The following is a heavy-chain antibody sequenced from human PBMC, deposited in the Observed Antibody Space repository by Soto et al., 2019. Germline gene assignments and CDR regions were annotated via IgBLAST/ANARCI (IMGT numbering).Heavy chain of an antibody. Sequence: VGSLRLSCAASGFTFSRDGMSWVRQAPGKGLEWVSLITDNGGSAYYADSVKGRFTISRDNTKNTLFLQMNSLRAEDTAVYYCAKERATTTAFDYWGQGALVTVSS. CDR1: GFTFSRDG. CDR2: ITDNGGSA. J-gene: IGHJ4*02. CDR3: AKERATTTAFDY. V-gene: IGHV3-23*01. D-gene: IGHD4-17*01.